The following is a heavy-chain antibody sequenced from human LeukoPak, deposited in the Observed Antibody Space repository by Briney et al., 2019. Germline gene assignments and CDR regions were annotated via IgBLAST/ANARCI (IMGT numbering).Heavy chain of an antibody. CDR3: ARVVSYYGSGSY. D-gene: IGHD3-10*01. CDR2: IYHSGST. CDR1: DYSISSGYY. J-gene: IGHJ4*02. V-gene: IGHV4-38-2*02. Sequence: SETLSLTCTVSDYSISSGYYWGWIRQPPGKGLEWIGSIYHSGSTYYNPSLKSRVTISVDTSKNQFSLKLSSVTAADMAVYYCARVVSYYGSGSYWGQGTLVTVSS.